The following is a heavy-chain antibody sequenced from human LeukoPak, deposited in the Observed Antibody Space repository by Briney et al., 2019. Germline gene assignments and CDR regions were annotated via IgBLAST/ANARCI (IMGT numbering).Heavy chain of an antibody. Sequence: GGSLRLSCAASGFTFSSYGMSWVRQAPGKGLEWVSAISGSGGSTYYADSVKGRFTISRDNSKNTLYLQMNSLRAEDTAVYYCAKMFKRGYSYVKGYYMDVWGKGTTVTISS. J-gene: IGHJ6*03. CDR1: GFTFSSYG. CDR3: AKMFKRGYSYVKGYYMDV. V-gene: IGHV3-23*01. CDR2: ISGSGGST. D-gene: IGHD5-18*01.